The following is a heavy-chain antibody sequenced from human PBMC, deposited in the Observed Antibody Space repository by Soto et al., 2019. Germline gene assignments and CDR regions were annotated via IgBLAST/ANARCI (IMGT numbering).Heavy chain of an antibody. CDR1: GVTFSSET. Sequence: QVQLVQSGADVKKHGSSVTVSCQASGVTFSSETLGWVRQAPGQGLEWVGGIIPLSGTASYAQKFQGRVTITADESTSTVYMELSSLISDDPAVYFWATELGENPASPFDAWGQGTLVTVSS. D-gene: IGHD3-10*01. CDR2: IIPLSGTA. J-gene: IGHJ4*02. V-gene: IGHV1-69*01. CDR3: ATELGENPASPFDA.